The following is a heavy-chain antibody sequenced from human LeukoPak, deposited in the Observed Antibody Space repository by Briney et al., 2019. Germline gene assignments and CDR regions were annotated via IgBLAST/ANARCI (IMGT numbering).Heavy chain of an antibody. CDR1: GFTFSSYA. Sequence: GGSLRLSCAASGFTFSSYAMHWVRQAPGKGLEYVSAISSNGRSTYYANSVKGRFTISRDNSKNTLYLQMGSLTSEDMAVYYCARGPSGSYYVIDQWGQGALVTVSS. V-gene: IGHV3-64*01. D-gene: IGHD1-26*01. CDR2: ISSNGRST. CDR3: ARGPSGSYYVIDQ. J-gene: IGHJ4*02.